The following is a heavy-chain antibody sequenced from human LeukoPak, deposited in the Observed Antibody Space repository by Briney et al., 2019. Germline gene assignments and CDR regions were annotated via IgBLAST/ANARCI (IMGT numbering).Heavy chain of an antibody. V-gene: IGHV3-23*01. CDR2: ISASGDDT. Sequence: PGGSLGLSCDASGFTVNSYAMNWVRQAPGKGLEWVSVISASGDDTYYADSVKGRFTISRDDSKNTVYLQMNSLRADDTAVYHCAKGGRRHYGDYVAFWGQGTLVTVSS. CDR1: GFTVNSYA. J-gene: IGHJ4*02. D-gene: IGHD4-17*01. CDR3: AKGGRRHYGDYVAF.